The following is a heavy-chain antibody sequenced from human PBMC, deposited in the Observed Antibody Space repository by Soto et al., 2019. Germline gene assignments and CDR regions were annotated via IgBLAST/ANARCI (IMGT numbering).Heavy chain of an antibody. CDR1: GFTFSSYS. CDR2: ISSSSSYI. D-gene: IGHD2-2*02. CDR3: ARGGVVVPAAIRNWFDP. J-gene: IGHJ5*02. Sequence: GGSLRLSCAASGFTFSSYSMNWVRQAPGKGLEWVSSISSSSSYIYYADSVKGRFTISRDNAKNSLYLQMNSLRAEDTAVYYCARGGVVVPAAIRNWFDPWGQGTLVTVSS. V-gene: IGHV3-21*01.